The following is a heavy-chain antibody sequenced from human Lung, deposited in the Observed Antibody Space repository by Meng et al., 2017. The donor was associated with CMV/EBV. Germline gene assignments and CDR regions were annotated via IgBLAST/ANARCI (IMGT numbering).Heavy chain of an antibody. CDR3: ARDLGDDCTNGVCYSVDAFAI. D-gene: IGHD2-8*01. Sequence: ASVKVSCKASGYTFTGYYMHWVRQAPGQGLEWMGWINPNSGSTNYAQKFQGRVTMTRDTSISTAYMELSRLRSDDTAVYYCARDLGDDCTNGVCYSVDAFAIWGQGTMVTVSS. V-gene: IGHV1-2*02. CDR1: GYTFTGYY. CDR2: INPNSGST. J-gene: IGHJ3*02.